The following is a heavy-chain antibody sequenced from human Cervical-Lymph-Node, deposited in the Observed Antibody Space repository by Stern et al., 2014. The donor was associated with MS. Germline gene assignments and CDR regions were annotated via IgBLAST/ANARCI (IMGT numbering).Heavy chain of an antibody. CDR3: ARGGGLVGYFDY. V-gene: IGHV1-69*06. CDR2: ITPVFGTT. J-gene: IGHJ4*02. Sequence: VQLLESGAEVKKPGSSVKVSCKASGDTFSSYAINWVRQVPGQGLEWMGGITPVFGTTNYAQKFQGRVTITADKSTNTAYMELMTLRSEDTAVYYCARGGGLVGYFDYWGQVTLVSVSS. D-gene: IGHD1-26*01. CDR1: GDTFSSYA.